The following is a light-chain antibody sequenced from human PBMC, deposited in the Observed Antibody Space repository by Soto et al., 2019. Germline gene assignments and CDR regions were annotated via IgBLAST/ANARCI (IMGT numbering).Light chain of an antibody. V-gene: IGKV3-20*01. CDR2: GIP. CDR1: QSVSNNY. J-gene: IGKJ1*01. CDR3: QQYANSWT. Sequence: EIVLTQSPGTLSLSPGERATLSCRASQSVSNNYLAWYQQKPGQAPRLLIYGIPSRATGIPDRFSGSGSGTDFTLTISRLEPEDFAVYHCQQYANSWTFGQGTKVDIK.